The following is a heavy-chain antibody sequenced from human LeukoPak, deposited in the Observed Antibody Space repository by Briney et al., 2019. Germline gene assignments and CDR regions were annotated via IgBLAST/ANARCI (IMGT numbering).Heavy chain of an antibody. V-gene: IGHV3-21*06. CDR2: ISSGGNYK. Sequence: GESLRLSCATSGFTFSSYAMDWVRQAPGKGLEWVSSISSGGNYKYYGDSVWGRFTISRDDAKNSLYLEMNSLRAEDTAVYYCARGTRQTSVTNFDSWGQGTLVIVS. CDR1: GFTFSSYA. D-gene: IGHD4-17*01. CDR3: ARGTRQTSVTNFDS. J-gene: IGHJ4*02.